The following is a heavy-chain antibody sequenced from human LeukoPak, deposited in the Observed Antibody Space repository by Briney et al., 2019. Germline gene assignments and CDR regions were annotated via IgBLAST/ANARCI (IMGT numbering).Heavy chain of an antibody. CDR1: GFTFSSYG. CDR3: ARDMTTAGIAAAGTDY. D-gene: IGHD6-13*01. CDR2: ISYDGSNK. V-gene: IGHV3-30*03. J-gene: IGHJ4*02. Sequence: GGSLRLSCAASGFTFSSYGMHWVRQAPGKGLEWVAVISYDGSNKYYADSVKGRFTISRDNSKNTLYLQMNSLRAEDTAVYYCARDMTTAGIAAAGTDYWGQGALVTVSS.